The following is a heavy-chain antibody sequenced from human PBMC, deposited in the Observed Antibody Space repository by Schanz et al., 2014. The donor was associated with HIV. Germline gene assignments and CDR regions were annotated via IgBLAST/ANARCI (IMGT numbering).Heavy chain of an antibody. CDR1: GGTIRNLG. V-gene: IGHV1-69*01. J-gene: IGHJ6*02. CDR2: TNIMLGKT. Sequence: QVQLVQSGAEVKKSGSSVKVSCKASGGTIRNLGITWVRQAPGQGLEWMGVTNIMLGKTNYAQKFQGRVSMTADQSTSTAYMDLGSLTSEDTAVYFCARDIKYDDPFQYGMDVWGQGTTVSVSS. CDR3: ARDIKYDDPFQYGMDV. D-gene: IGHD1-1*01.